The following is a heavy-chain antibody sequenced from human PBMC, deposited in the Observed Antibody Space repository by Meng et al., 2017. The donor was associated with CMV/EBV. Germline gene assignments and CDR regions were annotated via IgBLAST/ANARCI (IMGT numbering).Heavy chain of an antibody. CDR2: INLDGSEK. D-gene: IGHD1-7*01. CDR3: VRDLELRPWFDP. V-gene: IGHV3-7*01. Sequence: GGSLRLSCAASEFIFSNYWMSWVRQAPGKGLEWVANINLDGSEKYSVDSVKGRFTISRDNAKNSLYLQMNSLRAEDTAVYYCVRDLELRPWFDPWGQGTLVTVSS. J-gene: IGHJ5*02. CDR1: EFIFSNYW.